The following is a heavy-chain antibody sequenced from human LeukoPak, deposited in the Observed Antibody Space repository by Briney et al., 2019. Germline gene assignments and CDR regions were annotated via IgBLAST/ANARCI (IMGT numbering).Heavy chain of an antibody. CDR3: ARIRSTYAQDAFDI. J-gene: IGHJ3*02. CDR1: GYTFTSYG. D-gene: IGHD2-2*01. V-gene: IGHV1-18*01. Sequence: ASVKVSCKASGYTFTSYGISWVRQAPGQGLEWMGWISAYNGNTNYAQKLQGRVTMTTDTSTSTAYMELRSQRSDDTAVYYCARIRSTYAQDAFDIWGQGTMVTVSS. CDR2: ISAYNGNT.